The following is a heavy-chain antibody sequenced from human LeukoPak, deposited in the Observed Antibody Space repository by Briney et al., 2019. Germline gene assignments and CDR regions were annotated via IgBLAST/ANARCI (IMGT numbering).Heavy chain of an antibody. D-gene: IGHD6-19*01. CDR2: IRYDGSNK. V-gene: IGHV3-30*02. CDR1: GFTFSSYG. CDR3: ARGGKIALAGTRSSQYFQH. J-gene: IGHJ1*01. Sequence: GGSLRLSCAASGFTFSSYGMHWVRQAPGKGLEWVAFIRYDGSNKYYADSVKGRFTISRDNSKNTLYLQMNSLRPEDTAVYYCARGGKIALAGTRSSQYFQHWGQGTLVTVSS.